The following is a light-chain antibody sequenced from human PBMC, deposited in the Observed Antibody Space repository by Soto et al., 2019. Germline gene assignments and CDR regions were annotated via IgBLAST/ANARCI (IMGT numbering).Light chain of an antibody. Sequence: EIVFTQSPGTLSLSPGEGDTLCCRASHSVTNNFLAWYQHKPGQAPRLLIYYATSRATGITDRFSGSGSGTDFTLTINRLEPEDFAAYYCQQYGSTPVTFGQGTKVDIK. CDR1: HSVTNNF. CDR3: QQYGSTPVT. J-gene: IGKJ1*01. V-gene: IGKV3-20*01. CDR2: YAT.